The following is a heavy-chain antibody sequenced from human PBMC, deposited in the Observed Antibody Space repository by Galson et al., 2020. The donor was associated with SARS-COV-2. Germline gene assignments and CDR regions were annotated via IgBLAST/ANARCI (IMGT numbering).Heavy chain of an antibody. V-gene: IGHV3-30*03. J-gene: IGHJ4*02. Sequence: GESLTIPCAASGFTFRNYDMHWARPAPGKGQEWVATISYEGFTERYADAVQGRFTISRDNSKNMLYLQMNSLRPEDTSMYYCVTEKIMVRADQAPFFDYWGQGTLVTASS. D-gene: IGHD3-10*01. CDR3: VTEKIMVRADQAPFFDY. CDR1: GFTFRNYD. CDR2: ISYEGFTE.